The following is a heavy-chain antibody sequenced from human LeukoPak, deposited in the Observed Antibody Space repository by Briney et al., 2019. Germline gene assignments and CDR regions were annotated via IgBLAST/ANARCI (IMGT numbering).Heavy chain of an antibody. Sequence: PGGSLRLSCAASGFTFSSYAMHWVRQAPGKGLEWVSIISISGSTTYSADYVKGRFTISRDNSKNTLFLQMNSLRAEDTVIYYCAKKFDDSRYYFDYWGQGTLVTVSP. CDR3: AKKFDDSRYYFDY. V-gene: IGHV3-23*01. J-gene: IGHJ4*02. CDR2: ISISGSTT. CDR1: GFTFSSYA. D-gene: IGHD3-22*01.